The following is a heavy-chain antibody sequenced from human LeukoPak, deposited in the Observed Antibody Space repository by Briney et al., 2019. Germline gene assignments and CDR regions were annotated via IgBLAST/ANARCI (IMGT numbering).Heavy chain of an antibody. J-gene: IGHJ4*02. V-gene: IGHV3-48*02. CDR1: GFTFSSYS. Sequence: PGGSLRLSCAASGFTFSSYSMNWVRQAPGKGLEWVSYINTIGSAKTYADSVKGRFTISRDNAKNSLSLQMNSLRDDDTAVYYCAREGFYSGCDRWGQGTLVTVSS. D-gene: IGHD5-12*01. CDR3: AREGFYSGCDR. CDR2: INTIGSAK.